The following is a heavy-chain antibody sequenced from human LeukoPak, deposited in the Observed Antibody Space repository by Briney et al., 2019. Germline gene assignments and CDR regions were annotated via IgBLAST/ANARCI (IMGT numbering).Heavy chain of an antibody. CDR3: AKDRSLVGGNSNGYLDY. CDR2: FSRSGGAT. D-gene: IGHD4-23*01. J-gene: IGHJ4*02. Sequence: GGPLRLSCAASGFIFTRYAMSWVRPAQGNGLDWVSAFSRSGGATYYADSVKGRFTISRDNSKSTVYLEMNSLRAEDTAVYFCAKDRSLVGGNSNGYLDYCGQGTLVTVSS. V-gene: IGHV3-23*01. CDR1: GFIFTRYA.